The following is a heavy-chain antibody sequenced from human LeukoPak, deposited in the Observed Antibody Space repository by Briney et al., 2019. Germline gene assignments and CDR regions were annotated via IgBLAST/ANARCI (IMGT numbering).Heavy chain of an antibody. Sequence: GESLKISCKGSGYSFTTYWIGWVRQMPGKDLEWMGIISPTDSDTKYNPSFQAQVTMSADKSISTAYLQWTSLKASDTAIYYCARLNSPSYFDYWGQGTLVIVSS. V-gene: IGHV5-51*01. CDR3: ARLNSPSYFDY. CDR2: ISPTDSDT. CDR1: GYSFTTYW. D-gene: IGHD2/OR15-2a*01. J-gene: IGHJ4*02.